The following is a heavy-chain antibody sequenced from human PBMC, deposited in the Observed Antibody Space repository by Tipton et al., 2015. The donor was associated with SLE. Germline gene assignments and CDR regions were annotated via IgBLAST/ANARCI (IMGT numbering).Heavy chain of an antibody. CDR1: GYTFTGYY. Sequence: QLVQSGAEVKKPGASVKVSCKTSGYTFTGYYMHWVRQAPGQGLEWMGWISAYNGNTNYAQKLQGRVTMTTDTSTCTAYMELWSLRSDDTAVYYCARYPDSSSWNEGMDVWGKRTKVTVS. CDR3: ARYPDSSSWNEGMDV. V-gene: IGHV1-18*04. CDR2: ISAYNGNT. D-gene: IGHD6-13*01. J-gene: IGHJ6*04.